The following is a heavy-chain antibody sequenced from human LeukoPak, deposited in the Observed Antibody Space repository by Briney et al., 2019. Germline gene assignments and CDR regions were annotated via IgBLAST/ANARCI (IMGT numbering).Heavy chain of an antibody. Sequence: AGGSLRLSCAASGFTFDDYAMHWVRQAPGKGLEWVSGLSWNGATVGYADSVKGRFTISRYNTKNSLYLQMSSLKTEDTALYYCAKDIGIALRGATFENWGQGTLVTVSS. J-gene: IGHJ4*02. CDR1: GFTFDDYA. CDR2: LSWNGATV. CDR3: AKDIGIALRGATFEN. D-gene: IGHD3-10*01. V-gene: IGHV3-9*01.